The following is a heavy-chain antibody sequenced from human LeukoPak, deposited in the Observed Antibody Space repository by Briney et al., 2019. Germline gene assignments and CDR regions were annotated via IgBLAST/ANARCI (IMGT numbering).Heavy chain of an antibody. J-gene: IGHJ1*01. D-gene: IGHD3-10*01. Sequence: ASVKVSCKTSGYTFTNYGMHWVRQAPRQSPEWMGWINTGNGNTKSSQKFQDRVTLTRDTSASTAYMELNSQSSEDTAVYYCARVPLDDASRHYYPHWSQGTLVTVSS. CDR3: ARVPLDDASRHYYPH. V-gene: IGHV1-3*04. CDR2: INTGNGNT. CDR1: GYTFTNYG.